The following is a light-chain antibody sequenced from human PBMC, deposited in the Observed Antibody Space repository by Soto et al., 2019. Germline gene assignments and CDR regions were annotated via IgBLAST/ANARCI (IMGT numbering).Light chain of an antibody. J-gene: IGKJ4*01. CDR1: QDISDW. V-gene: IGKV1-12*01. CDR2: AAT. Sequence: DLQMTQSPSSVSASVGDRVTITCRASQDISDWLAWHQQKPGEAPKLLIYAATTLHSGVPSRFSGSGSGTDFTLTISSLQPEDFATYSCQQGHTFPLTFGGGTKVEIK. CDR3: QQGHTFPLT.